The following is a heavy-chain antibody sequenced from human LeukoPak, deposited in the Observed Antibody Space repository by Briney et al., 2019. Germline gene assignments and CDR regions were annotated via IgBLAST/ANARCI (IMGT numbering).Heavy chain of an antibody. CDR2: VNPNNGGT. CDR3: ARSPNWGTDY. D-gene: IGHD7-27*01. CDR1: GYTFTDYY. V-gene: IGHV1-2*02. J-gene: IGHJ4*02. Sequence: GASVKVSCKASGYTFTDYYMYWVWLAPAPGIELMGWVNPNNGGTNYAQKFQGRVTMHRDTSISTAYMELSRQRSDDTAVYYCARSPNWGTDYWGQGTLVTVSS.